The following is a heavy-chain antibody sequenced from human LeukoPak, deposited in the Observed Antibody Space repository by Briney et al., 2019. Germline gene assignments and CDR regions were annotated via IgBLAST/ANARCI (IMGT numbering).Heavy chain of an antibody. CDR1: GYTFTSYF. CDR2: INTNDGST. CDR3: ARARGYSGYHPIDY. J-gene: IGHJ4*02. D-gene: IGHD5-12*01. Sequence: ASVTVSCKASGYTFTSYFMHWVRQAPGQGLEWMGTINTNDGSTIHAQNFQGRVTITRDTSTSTVYMELSSLRSEDTAVYFCARARGYSGYHPIDYWGQGTLVTVSS. V-gene: IGHV1-46*01.